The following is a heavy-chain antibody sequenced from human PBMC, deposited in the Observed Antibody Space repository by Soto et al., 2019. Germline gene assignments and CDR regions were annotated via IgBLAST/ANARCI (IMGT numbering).Heavy chain of an antibody. D-gene: IGHD3-3*01. J-gene: IGHJ4*02. CDR3: VASRGFLEWLLFDY. CDR2: ISGSGGST. CDR1: GFTFSSYA. Sequence: GGSLRLSCAASGFTFSSYAMSWVRQAPGKGLEWVSAISGSGGSTYYADSVKGRFTISRDNSKNTQYLQMNSLRAEDTAVYYCVASRGFLEWLLFDYWGQGTLVTVSS. V-gene: IGHV3-23*01.